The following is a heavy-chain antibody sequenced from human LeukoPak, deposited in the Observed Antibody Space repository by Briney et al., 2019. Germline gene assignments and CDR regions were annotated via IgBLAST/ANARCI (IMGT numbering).Heavy chain of an antibody. V-gene: IGHV3-7*03. J-gene: IGHJ5*02. Sequence: GGSLRLSCAASGFTFSSYWMSWVRRAPGKGLEWVANIKQDGSEKYYVDSVKGRFTISRDNAKNSLYLQMNSLRAEDTAVYYCARDGKVPSNWFDPWGQGTLVTVSS. D-gene: IGHD1-1*01. CDR3: ARDGKVPSNWFDP. CDR2: IKQDGSEK. CDR1: GFTFSSYW.